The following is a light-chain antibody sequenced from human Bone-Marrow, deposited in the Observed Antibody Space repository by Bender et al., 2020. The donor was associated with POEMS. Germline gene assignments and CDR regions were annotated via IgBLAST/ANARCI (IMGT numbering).Light chain of an antibody. V-gene: IGLV3-10*01. CDR1: ALPKKY. Sequence: SYELTQPPSVSVSPGQTASITCSGDALPKKYGYWYQQKSGQAPVLVIYEDTKRPSGIPERFSGSSSGTTATLTISGAQVEDEADYYCYLTDSNDSHGVFGGGTKLTVL. CDR3: YLTDSNDSHGV. J-gene: IGLJ3*02. CDR2: EDT.